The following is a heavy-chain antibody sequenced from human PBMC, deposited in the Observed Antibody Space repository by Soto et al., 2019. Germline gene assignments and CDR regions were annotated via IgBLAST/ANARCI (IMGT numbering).Heavy chain of an antibody. CDR1: GYTFTSYA. D-gene: IGHD3-3*01. Sequence: ASVKVSCKASGYTFTSYAMHWVRQAPGQRLEWMGWINAGNGNTKYSQKFQGRVTITRDTSASTAYMELSSLRSEDTAVYYCARVDHRLRFLEWPSPINWFDPWDQGTLVTVSS. J-gene: IGHJ5*02. CDR3: ARVDHRLRFLEWPSPINWFDP. V-gene: IGHV1-3*01. CDR2: INAGNGNT.